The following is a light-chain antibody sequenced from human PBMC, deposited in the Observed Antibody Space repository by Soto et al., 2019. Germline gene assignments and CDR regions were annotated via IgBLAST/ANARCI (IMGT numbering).Light chain of an antibody. CDR1: QTISFSY. V-gene: IGKV3-20*01. J-gene: IGKJ1*01. CDR3: QQYGGSPWT. CDR2: STS. Sequence: IVLSHSPDTLSLSPWERATLSFMSSQTISFSYLAWYQQQPVQAPRLLIHSTSTRATGVPDRFSGSGSGTDFTLTISKLEPGDFAVYYCQQYGGSPWTFGQGTKVDIK.